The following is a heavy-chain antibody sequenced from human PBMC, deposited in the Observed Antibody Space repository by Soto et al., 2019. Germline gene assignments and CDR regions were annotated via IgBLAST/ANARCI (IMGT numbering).Heavy chain of an antibody. Sequence: EVQLVESGGGLVQPGGSVRLSCAASGFTFSSYEMNWVRQAPGKGLEWVSYISSSGSTIYYADSVKGRFTISRDNAKNSLYLQMNSLRAEDTAVSYCASGGYYDSSGYSFDYWGQGTLVTVSS. V-gene: IGHV3-48*03. J-gene: IGHJ4*02. CDR3: ASGGYYDSSGYSFDY. CDR2: ISSSGSTI. D-gene: IGHD3-22*01. CDR1: GFTFSSYE.